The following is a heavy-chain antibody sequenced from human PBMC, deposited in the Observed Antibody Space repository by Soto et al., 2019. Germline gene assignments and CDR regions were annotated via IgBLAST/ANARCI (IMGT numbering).Heavy chain of an antibody. Sequence: SVKVSCKASGGTFSSYAISWVRQAPGQGLEWMGGIIPIFGTANHAQKFQGRVTITADESTSTAYMELSSLRSEDTAVYYCASQAFYDSSGYYLAPWGQGTLVTVSS. J-gene: IGHJ5*02. CDR1: GGTFSSYA. CDR3: ASQAFYDSSGYYLAP. CDR2: IIPIFGTA. D-gene: IGHD3-22*01. V-gene: IGHV1-69*13.